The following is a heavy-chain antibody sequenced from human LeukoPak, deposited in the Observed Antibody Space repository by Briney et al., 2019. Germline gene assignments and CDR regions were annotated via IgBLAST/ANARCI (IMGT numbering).Heavy chain of an antibody. Sequence: GGSLRLSCAASGFTFSNYWMHWVRRAPGKGLVWVSRITSDASSTSYADSVKGRFTISRDNAKNSLYLQMNSLRAEDAALYYCARVKLLYGSGIGDAFDIWGQGTMVTVSS. D-gene: IGHD3-10*01. CDR3: ARVKLLYGSGIGDAFDI. J-gene: IGHJ3*02. CDR1: GFTFSNYW. V-gene: IGHV3-74*01. CDR2: ITSDASST.